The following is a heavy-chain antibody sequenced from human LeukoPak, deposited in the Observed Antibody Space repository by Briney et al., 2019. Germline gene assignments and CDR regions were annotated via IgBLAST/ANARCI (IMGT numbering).Heavy chain of an antibody. V-gene: IGHV3-30-3*01. CDR1: GFTFSSYA. J-gene: IGHJ3*02. Sequence: PGGSLRLSCAASGFTFSSYAMHWVRQAPGKGLEWVAVISYDGSNKYYADSVKGRFTISRDNSKNTLYLQMNSLRAEDTAVYYCARDPYSGYDMGDHDAFDIWGQGTMVTVSS. CDR3: ARDPYSGYDMGDHDAFDI. D-gene: IGHD5-12*01. CDR2: ISYDGSNK.